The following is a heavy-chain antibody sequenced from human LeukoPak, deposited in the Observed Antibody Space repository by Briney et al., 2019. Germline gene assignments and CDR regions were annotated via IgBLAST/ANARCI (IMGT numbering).Heavy chain of an antibody. J-gene: IGHJ4*02. CDR2: IKEDGSEK. Sequence: GGSLRLSCAASGFTFSNYWMSWVREAPGKGLEWVANIKEDGSEKYYVDSVKGRSTISRDNARNSLYLQMNSLRAEDTAVYYCASGRQLGYWGQGTLVTVSS. D-gene: IGHD6-13*01. CDR3: ASGRQLGY. CDR1: GFTFSNYW. V-gene: IGHV3-7*01.